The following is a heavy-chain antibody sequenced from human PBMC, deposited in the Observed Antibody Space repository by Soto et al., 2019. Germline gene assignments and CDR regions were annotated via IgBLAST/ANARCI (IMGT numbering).Heavy chain of an antibody. V-gene: IGHV3-64D*08. CDR2: ISSDGGST. CDR1: GFTFSSYA. J-gene: IGHJ4*02. D-gene: IGHD2-2*02. Sequence: GGSLRLSCSASGFTFSSYAMHWVRQAPGKGLEWVSAISSDGGSTYYADSVKGRFTISRDNSKNTLYLQMSRLRAEDTAVYYCVISLYQLLYSRFDYWGQGTLVTVSS. CDR3: VISLYQLLYSRFDY.